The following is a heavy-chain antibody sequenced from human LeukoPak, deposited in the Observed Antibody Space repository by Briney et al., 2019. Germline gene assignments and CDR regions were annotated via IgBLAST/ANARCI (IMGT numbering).Heavy chain of an antibody. CDR2: ISAYNGNT. CDR3: ARDLGIAVAGTWGY. Sequence: ASVKVSCKASGYTFTSYGISWVRQAPGQGLEWMGWISAYNGNTNYAQKLQGRVTMTTDTSTSTAYMELRSPRSDDTAVYFCARDLGIAVAGTWGYRGQGTLVTVSS. CDR1: GYTFTSYG. V-gene: IGHV1-18*01. J-gene: IGHJ4*02. D-gene: IGHD6-19*01.